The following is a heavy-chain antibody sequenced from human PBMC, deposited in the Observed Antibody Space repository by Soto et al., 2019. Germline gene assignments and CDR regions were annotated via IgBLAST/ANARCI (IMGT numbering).Heavy chain of an antibody. Sequence: QVQLVQSGAEVKKPGSSVKVSCKTSGGTFSTFAISWVRQAPGQGLEWMGGIIPIYGTTNYAQKSQGRVTITADESTSTAYMELSRLRSEDTTVYYCARDLGGCSGDSCRYYWLDSWGQGTLVTVSS. J-gene: IGHJ5*01. CDR3: ARDLGGCSGDSCRYYWLDS. V-gene: IGHV1-69*01. D-gene: IGHD2-15*01. CDR2: IIPIYGTT. CDR1: GGTFSTFA.